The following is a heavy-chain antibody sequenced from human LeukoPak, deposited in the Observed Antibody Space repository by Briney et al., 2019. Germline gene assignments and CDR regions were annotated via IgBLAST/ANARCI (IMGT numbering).Heavy chain of an antibody. V-gene: IGHV3-7*01. CDR3: ARAGPLIVTYDFDY. Sequence: GGSLRLSCAASGFTFSSYCMSWVRQAPGKGLEWVANIKQDGSEKYYVDSVKGRFTISRDNAKNSLYLQMNSLRAEDTAVYYCARAGPLIVTYDFDYWGQGTLVAVSS. CDR1: GFTFSSYC. J-gene: IGHJ4*02. CDR2: IKQDGSEK. D-gene: IGHD3-22*01.